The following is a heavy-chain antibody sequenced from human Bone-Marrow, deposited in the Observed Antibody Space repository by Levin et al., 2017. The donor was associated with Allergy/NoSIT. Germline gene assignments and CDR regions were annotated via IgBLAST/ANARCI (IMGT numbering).Heavy chain of an antibody. CDR1: RDTFIDKY. D-gene: IGHD6-13*01. CDR2: INPNSRGT. V-gene: IGHV1-2*06. CDR3: ATDRPSSTGQYFYYYHGLDV. Sequence: GESLKISCKASRDTFIDKYVHWVRRAPGQGLEWLGRINPNSRGTNYPRKFQGRVAVTLDTSISTAYMELSSLTSDDTAVYYCATDRPSSTGQYFYYYHGLDVWGQGTTVTVSS. J-gene: IGHJ6*02.